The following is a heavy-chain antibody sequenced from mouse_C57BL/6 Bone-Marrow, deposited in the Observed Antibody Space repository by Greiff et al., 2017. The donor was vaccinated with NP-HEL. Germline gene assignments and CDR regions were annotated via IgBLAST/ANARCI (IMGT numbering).Heavy chain of an antibody. CDR1: GYTFTSYG. D-gene: IGHD1-1*01. V-gene: IGHV1-81*01. CDR3: ARRRDYYYGSSYAMDY. Sequence: VHLVESGAELARPGASVKLSCKASGYTFTSYGISWVKQRTGQGLEWIGEIYPRSGNTYYNEKFKGKATLTADKSSSTAYMELRSLTSEDSAVYFCARRRDYYYGSSYAMDYWGQGTSVTVSS. J-gene: IGHJ4*01. CDR2: IYPRSGNT.